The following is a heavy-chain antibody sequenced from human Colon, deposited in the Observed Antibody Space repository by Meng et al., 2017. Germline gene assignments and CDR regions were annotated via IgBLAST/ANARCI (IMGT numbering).Heavy chain of an antibody. J-gene: IGHJ4*02. CDR3: ARDMATIRDY. CDR1: GGSISTSGYY. CDR2: INDSGST. V-gene: IGHV4-39*07. Sequence: QPQLQESGPGLVKPSEALSLTCSVSGGSISTSGYYWGWIRQPPGKGLEWIGEINDSGSTNYNPSLKSRVTISVDTSKIQFSLKLTSVIAADTAVYYCARDMATIRDYWGQGTLVTVSS. D-gene: IGHD5-24*01.